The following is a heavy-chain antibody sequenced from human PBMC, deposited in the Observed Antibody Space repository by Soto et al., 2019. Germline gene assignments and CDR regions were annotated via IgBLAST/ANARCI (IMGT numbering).Heavy chain of an antibody. V-gene: IGHV3-33*01. CDR1: GFTFSSYG. CDR2: IWYDGSNK. Sequence: GGSLRLSCAASGFTFSSYGMHWVRQAPGKGLEWVAVIWYDGSNKYYADSVKGRFTISRDNSKNTLYLQMNSLRAEDTAVYYCARDVTSVYYYYGMDVWGQGTTVTVSS. J-gene: IGHJ6*02. CDR3: ARDVTSVYYYYGMDV.